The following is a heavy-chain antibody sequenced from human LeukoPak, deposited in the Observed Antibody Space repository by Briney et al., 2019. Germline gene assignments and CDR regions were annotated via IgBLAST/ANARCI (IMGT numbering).Heavy chain of an antibody. J-gene: IGHJ3*02. CDR2: ISHTGGST. CDR1: GFTFSSYD. Sequence: PSGSLRLTCAASGFTFSSYDMSWVRQAPGKGLEWVSTISHTGGSTYNADPVKGRFAISRESSWNTLYLQMNSLRAEDTAVYYCAKDRYYYDSRGAFDIWGQGTMVTVSS. CDR3: AKDRYYYDSRGAFDI. D-gene: IGHD3-22*01. V-gene: IGHV3-23*01.